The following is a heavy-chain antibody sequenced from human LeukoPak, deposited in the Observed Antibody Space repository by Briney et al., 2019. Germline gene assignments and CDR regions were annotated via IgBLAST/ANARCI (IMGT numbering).Heavy chain of an antibody. V-gene: IGHV3-23*01. D-gene: IGHD3-10*01. CDR3: VKSMAPGGVFDY. Sequence: GGSLRLSCAASGFTFSSYAMSWVRQAPGKGLEWVSAISGSGGSTYYADSVKGRFTISRDNSKNTLYLQMNSLRAEDTAVYYCVKSMAPGGVFDYWGQGTLVTVSS. J-gene: IGHJ4*02. CDR2: ISGSGGST. CDR1: GFTFSSYA.